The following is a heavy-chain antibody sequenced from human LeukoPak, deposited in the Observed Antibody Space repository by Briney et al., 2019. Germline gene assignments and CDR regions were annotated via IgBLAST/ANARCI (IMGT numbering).Heavy chain of an antibody. V-gene: IGHV3-21*06. CDR1: GFTFSSYS. J-gene: IGHJ6*02. D-gene: IGHD2-8*01. Sequence: GGSLRLSCAASGFTFSSYSMNWVRQAPGKGPEWVSSISSSSSFIYYTDSVKGRFTISRDNAKNSLYLQMNSLRAEDTAVYYCARDICSDGVCYYGMDVWGQGTTVTVSS. CDR3: ARDICSDGVCYYGMDV. CDR2: ISSSSSFI.